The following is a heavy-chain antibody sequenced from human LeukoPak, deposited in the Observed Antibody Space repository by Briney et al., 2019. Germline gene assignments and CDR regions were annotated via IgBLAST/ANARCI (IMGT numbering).Heavy chain of an antibody. CDR1: GFTFSSYG. V-gene: IGHV3-73*01. Sequence: GRSLRLSCAASGFTFSSYGMHWVRQASGKGLEWVGRIRSKANSYATAYAASVKGRFTLSRDDSKNTSYLQMNSLKTEDTAVYYCTRLTVTTSVDAFDIWGQGTMVTVSS. CDR3: TRLTVTTSVDAFDI. CDR2: IRSKANSYAT. D-gene: IGHD4-17*01. J-gene: IGHJ3*02.